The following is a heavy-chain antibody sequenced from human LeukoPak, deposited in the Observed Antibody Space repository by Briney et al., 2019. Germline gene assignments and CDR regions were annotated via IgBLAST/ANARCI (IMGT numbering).Heavy chain of an antibody. CDR3: ATHYAGSPSIYFDY. CDR2: IYSSAST. D-gene: IGHD3-10*01. CDR1: GGSISSNY. Sequence: PSETLSLTCTVSGGSISSNYWSWIRQPARKGLEWIGRIYSSASTNYNPSLKSRVSMSVDTSKNQFSLKLSSVTAADTAIYFCATHYAGSPSIYFDYWGQGTLVTVSS. J-gene: IGHJ4*02. V-gene: IGHV4-4*07.